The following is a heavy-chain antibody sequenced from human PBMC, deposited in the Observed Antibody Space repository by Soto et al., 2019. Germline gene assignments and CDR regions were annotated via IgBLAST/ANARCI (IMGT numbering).Heavy chain of an antibody. CDR2: IYPGDSDT. CDR3: AINYYGSGSYYEHYYYGMDV. J-gene: IGHJ6*02. D-gene: IGHD3-10*01. V-gene: IGHV5-51*07. CDR1: GYSFTSYW. Sequence: GESLKISCKGSGYSFTSYWIGWVHQMPGKGLEWMGIIYPGDSDTRYSPSFQGQVTISADKSISTAYQQWSSLKASDTAMYYCAINYYGSGSYYEHYYYGMDVWGQGTTDTGSS.